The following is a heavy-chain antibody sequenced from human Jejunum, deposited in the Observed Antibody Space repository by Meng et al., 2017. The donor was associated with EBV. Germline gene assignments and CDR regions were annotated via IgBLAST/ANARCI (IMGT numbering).Heavy chain of an antibody. J-gene: IGHJ4*02. CDR1: GDSISNHY. CDR2: ISYIGRT. V-gene: IGHV4-59*11. CDR3: ARLSCDGRTCTNPPYDC. D-gene: IGHD2-15*01. Sequence: QVQLPDSGPGLVKTSEPLSLTGTVPGDSISNHYWACIRQSPGKGLEQIAYISYIGRTIYNPSLASRATISLDTSKNQFSLKLSSVTAADTAVYYCARLSCDGRTCTNPPYDCWGQGTLVTVSS.